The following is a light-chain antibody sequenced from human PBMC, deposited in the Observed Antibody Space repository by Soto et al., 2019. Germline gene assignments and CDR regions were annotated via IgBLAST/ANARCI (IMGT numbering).Light chain of an antibody. J-gene: IGKJ1*01. CDR2: AAS. CDR3: QQTRT. V-gene: IGKV1-39*01. CDR1: QTTTRY. Sequence: IHTTQSSPTLTASVGDQVTITCRASQTTTRYVSWYQQKPGKAPKLLIYAASSLESGVPSRFSGSGSGTEFTLTISSLQPEDFATYYCQQTRTFGQGTKVDI.